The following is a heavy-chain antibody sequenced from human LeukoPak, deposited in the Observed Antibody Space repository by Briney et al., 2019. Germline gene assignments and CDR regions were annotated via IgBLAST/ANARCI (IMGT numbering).Heavy chain of an antibody. CDR3: ARVRDGSSYFDY. D-gene: IGHD1-26*01. Sequence: PSETLSLTCAVYGGSFSGYYWSWIRQPPGKGLEWIGEINHSGSTYYNPSLKSRVTISVDRSKNQFSLKLSSVTAADTAVYYCARVRDGSSYFDYWGQGTLVTVSS. V-gene: IGHV4-34*01. J-gene: IGHJ4*02. CDR2: INHSGST. CDR1: GGSFSGYY.